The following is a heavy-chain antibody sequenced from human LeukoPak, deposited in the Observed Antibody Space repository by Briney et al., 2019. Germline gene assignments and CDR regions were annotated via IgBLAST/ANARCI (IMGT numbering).Heavy chain of an antibody. Sequence: GGSLRLSCAASGFTFSSYNMNWVRQAPGEGLEWISFISSSGNTIYYADSVEGRFTISRNNAQKSLFLQMNNLRAEDTAVYYCVREAVGARRDFDFWGQGTLVTVSS. V-gene: IGHV3-48*04. J-gene: IGHJ4*02. D-gene: IGHD1-26*01. CDR1: GFTFSSYN. CDR3: VREAVGARRDFDF. CDR2: ISSSGNTI.